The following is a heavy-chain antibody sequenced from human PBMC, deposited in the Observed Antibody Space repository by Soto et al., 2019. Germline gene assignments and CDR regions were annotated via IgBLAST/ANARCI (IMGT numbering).Heavy chain of an antibody. D-gene: IGHD4-17*01. CDR1: GCPFSGYG. CDR2: IWYDGSNK. J-gene: IGHJ4*02. V-gene: IGHV3-33*01. Sequence: LILSCASSGCPFSGYGVHWVRQAPGKGLEWVAVIWYDGSNKYYADSVKGRFTISRDNSKNTLYLQMNSLRAEDTAVYYCASYGDFDYWGQGTLVTVSS. CDR3: ASYGDFDY.